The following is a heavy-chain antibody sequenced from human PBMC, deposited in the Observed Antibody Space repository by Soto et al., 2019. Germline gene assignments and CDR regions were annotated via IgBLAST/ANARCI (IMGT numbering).Heavy chain of an antibody. J-gene: IGHJ4*02. D-gene: IGHD3-16*01. CDR2: IYHSGNT. CDR3: ATRWEEGRVDD. V-gene: IGHV4-4*02. CDR1: GGSISSSNW. Sequence: QVQLQESGPGLVKPSGTLSLTCAVSGGSISSSNWWSWGRQPPGKGLEWIGEIYHSGNTNYNPSLKTRITKRGDKARNQCSQKLSPVPATDTAGYYFATRWEEGRVDDWGQGTMVTGYS.